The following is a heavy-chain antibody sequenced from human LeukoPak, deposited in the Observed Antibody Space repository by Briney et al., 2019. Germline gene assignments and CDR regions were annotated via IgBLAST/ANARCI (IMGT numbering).Heavy chain of an antibody. D-gene: IGHD3-22*01. J-gene: IGHJ3*02. CDR2: IIPIFGTA. Sequence: SVKVSCKASGGTFSSYAISWVRQAPGQGLEWMGGIIPIFGTANYAQKFQGRVTITADKSTSTAYMELSSLRSEDTAVYYCARGTLDYYDSPDAFDIWGQGTMVTVSS. V-gene: IGHV1-69*06. CDR3: ARGTLDYYDSPDAFDI. CDR1: GGTFSSYA.